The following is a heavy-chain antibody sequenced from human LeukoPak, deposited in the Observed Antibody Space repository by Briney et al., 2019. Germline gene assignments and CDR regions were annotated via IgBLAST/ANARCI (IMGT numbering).Heavy chain of an antibody. V-gene: IGHV5-51*01. CDR2: IYPGDSDT. Sequence: GESLKISCRGSEYSFINYWIGWVRQMPGKGLEWMAIIYPGDSDTRYSPSFQGQVTISADKSISTAYLQWSSLKASDTAMYYCARGYCTNGVCYSGHVHYFDYWGQGTLVTVSS. CDR3: ARGYCTNGVCYSGHVHYFDY. CDR1: EYSFINYW. J-gene: IGHJ4*02. D-gene: IGHD2-8*01.